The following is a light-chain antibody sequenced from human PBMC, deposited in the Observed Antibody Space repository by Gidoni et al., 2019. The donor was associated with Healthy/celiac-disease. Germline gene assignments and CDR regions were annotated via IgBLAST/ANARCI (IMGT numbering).Light chain of an antibody. CDR3: QQYDNLLRIT. Sequence: DIQTTQSPSSLSASVGDRVTITCQASQDISNYLNWYQQKPGKAPKLLIYDASNLETGVPSRFSGSGSGTDVTFTISSLQPEDIATYYCQQYDNLLRITFGQGTRLEIK. CDR2: DAS. CDR1: QDISNY. J-gene: IGKJ5*01. V-gene: IGKV1-33*01.